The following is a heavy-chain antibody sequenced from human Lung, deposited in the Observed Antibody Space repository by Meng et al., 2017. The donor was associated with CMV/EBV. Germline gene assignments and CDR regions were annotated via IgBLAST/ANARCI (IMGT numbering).Heavy chain of an antibody. V-gene: IGHV3-43D*03. CDR1: GFTFDDYA. D-gene: IGHD4-23*01. CDR3: AKDADGGKGYYYYGMDV. CDR2: ISWDGGST. J-gene: IGHJ6*02. Sequence: GESXKISCAASGFTFDDYAMHWVRQAPGKGLEWVSLISWDGGSTYYADSVKGRFTISRDNSKNSLYLQMNSLRAEDTALYYCAKDADGGKGYYYYGMDVWGQGXTVTVSS.